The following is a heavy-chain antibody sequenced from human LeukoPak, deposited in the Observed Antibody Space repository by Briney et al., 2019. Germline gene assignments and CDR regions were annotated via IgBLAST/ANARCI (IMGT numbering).Heavy chain of an antibody. Sequence: PSQTLSLTCTVSGGSISSGDYYWSWIRQPPGKGLEWIGYIYYSGSTYYNPSLKSRVTISVDTSKNQFSLKLSSVTAADTAVYYCARDRAGPIGGIDYWGQGTLVTVSS. D-gene: IGHD6-19*01. CDR3: ARDRAGPIGGIDY. CDR2: IYYSGST. V-gene: IGHV4-30-4*01. CDR1: GGSISSGDYY. J-gene: IGHJ4*02.